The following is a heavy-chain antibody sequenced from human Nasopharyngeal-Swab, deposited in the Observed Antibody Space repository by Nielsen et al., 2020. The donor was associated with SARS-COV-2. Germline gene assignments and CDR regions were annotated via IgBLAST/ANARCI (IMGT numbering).Heavy chain of an antibody. J-gene: IGHJ5*02. Sequence: GGSLRLSCMASGYSFVNHWIGWVRQKPGKGLEWMGMVYPGSSEVAYSPSFQGQVTISADKSINTAYLHWRSLRTSDTATYFCARRAARDGYNYEVDPWGQGTLVTVSS. CDR3: ARRAARDGYNYEVDP. CDR1: GYSFVNHW. CDR2: VYPGSSEV. D-gene: IGHD5-24*01. V-gene: IGHV5-51*01.